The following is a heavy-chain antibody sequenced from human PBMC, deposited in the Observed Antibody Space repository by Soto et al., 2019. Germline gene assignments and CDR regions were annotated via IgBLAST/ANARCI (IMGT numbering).Heavy chain of an antibody. Sequence: GASVKVSCKASGYTFTSYGISWVRQAPGQGLEWMGWISAYNGNTNYAQKLQGRVTMTTDTSTSTAYMELRSLRSDVTAVYYCARLNVVIGHSLIDYWGQGTLVTVSS. CDR2: ISAYNGNT. V-gene: IGHV1-18*01. CDR3: ARLNVVIGHSLIDY. J-gene: IGHJ4*02. D-gene: IGHD3-22*01. CDR1: GYTFTSYG.